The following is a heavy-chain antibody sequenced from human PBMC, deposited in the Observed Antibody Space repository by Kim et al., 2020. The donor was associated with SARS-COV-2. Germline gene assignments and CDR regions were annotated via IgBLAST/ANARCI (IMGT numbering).Heavy chain of an antibody. Sequence: ASVKVSCKASGYRFTSYKMHWVRQAPGQGLEWMGIITPIDGFTVYAQNLQGRVTVTRDTSTNTVYMELSSLRSDDTAVYYCARDNIDWAFDIWGQGTMVIVSS. CDR2: ITPIDGFT. V-gene: IGHV1-46*04. J-gene: IGHJ3*02. CDR1: GYRFTSYK. D-gene: IGHD2-21*01. CDR3: ARDNIDWAFDI.